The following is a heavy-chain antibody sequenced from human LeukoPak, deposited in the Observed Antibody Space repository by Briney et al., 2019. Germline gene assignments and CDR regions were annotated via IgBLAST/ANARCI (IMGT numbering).Heavy chain of an antibody. V-gene: IGHV4-39*07. CDR3: ARGALADY. J-gene: IGHJ4*02. CDR2: IYYSGST. CDR1: GGSISSSSYY. Sequence: SETLSLTCTVSGGSISSSSYYWGWIRQPPGKGLEWIGSIYYSGSTYYNPSLKSRVTISVDTSKNQFSLKLSSVTAADTAVYYCARGALADYWGQGTLVTVSS.